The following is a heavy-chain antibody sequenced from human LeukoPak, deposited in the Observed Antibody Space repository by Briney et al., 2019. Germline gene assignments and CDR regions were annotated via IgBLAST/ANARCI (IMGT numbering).Heavy chain of an antibody. CDR3: ATLHSGSWSFDY. D-gene: IGHD6-13*01. J-gene: IGHJ4*02. Sequence: GASVKVSCKVSGYTLTELSMHWVRQAPGKGLEWMGGFDPEDGEAIYAQKFQGRVTMTEDTSTDTAYMELSSLRSEDTAVYYCATLHSGSWSFDYWGQGTLVTVSS. CDR2: FDPEDGEA. CDR1: GYTLTELS. V-gene: IGHV1-24*01.